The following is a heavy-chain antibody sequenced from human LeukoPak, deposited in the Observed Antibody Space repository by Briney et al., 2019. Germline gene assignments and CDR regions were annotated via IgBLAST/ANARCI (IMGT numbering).Heavy chain of an antibody. CDR1: GFTFTSYA. J-gene: IGHJ4*02. V-gene: IGHV3-23*01. Sequence: PGGSLRLSCTASGFTFTSYAMTWVRQAPGKGLEWVSGISGSGGHTYNADSVEGRFTISRGNSKNTLYLQMNSLRAEDTAVYYCAKDPPKSLRYNWNDGTVNYWGQGTLVTVSS. CDR2: ISGSGGHT. CDR3: AKDPPKSLRYNWNDGTVNY. D-gene: IGHD1-1*01.